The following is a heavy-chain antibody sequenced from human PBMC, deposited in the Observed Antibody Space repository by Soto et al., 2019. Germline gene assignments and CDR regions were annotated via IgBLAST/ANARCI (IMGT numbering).Heavy chain of an antibody. CDR1: GFTFSSYG. CDR3: ARDGDVNTGFGKDY. CDR2: IWHDGGNR. J-gene: IGHJ4*02. V-gene: IGHV3-33*01. Sequence: QVQLVESGGGVVQPGRSLRLSCAASGFTFSSYGMHWVRQAPGKGLGWVAFIWHDGGNRFYAESVKGRFTISRDNSKNTLYLHMTSLSAEDTAMYYCARDGDVNTGFGKDYWGQGTLVTVSS. D-gene: IGHD3-16*01.